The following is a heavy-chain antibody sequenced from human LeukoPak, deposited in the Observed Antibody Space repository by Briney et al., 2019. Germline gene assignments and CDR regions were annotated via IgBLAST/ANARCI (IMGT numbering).Heavy chain of an antibody. V-gene: IGHV4-39*07. D-gene: IGHD3-3*01. CDR2: ISYSGST. J-gene: IGHJ3*02. Sequence: SETLSLTCTVSGGSIGSTRYYWGWIRQPPGKGLEWIGSISYSGSTHYNPSLQSRFTISVDTSKNQFSLKLSSVTAADTALYYCARQPPNNFWSGYYAFDIWGQGTMVTVSS. CDR1: GGSIGSTRYY. CDR3: ARQPPNNFWSGYYAFDI.